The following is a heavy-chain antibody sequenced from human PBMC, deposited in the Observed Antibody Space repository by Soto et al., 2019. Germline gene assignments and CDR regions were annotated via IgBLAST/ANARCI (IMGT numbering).Heavy chain of an antibody. CDR2: IIPIFGTA. CDR1: GGTFSSYA. J-gene: IGHJ3*02. V-gene: IGHV1-69*06. Sequence: SVKVSCKASGGTFSSYAISWVRQAPGQGLEWMGGIIPIFGTANYAQKFQGRVTITADKSTSTAYMELSSLRSEDTAVYYCATSTTVTTLVGAFDIWGQGTMVTVSS. D-gene: IGHD4-17*01. CDR3: ATSTTVTTLVGAFDI.